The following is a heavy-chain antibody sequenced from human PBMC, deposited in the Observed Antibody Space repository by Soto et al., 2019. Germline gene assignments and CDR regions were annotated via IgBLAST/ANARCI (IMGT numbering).Heavy chain of an antibody. CDR1: GFTFSNAW. V-gene: IGHV3-15*01. CDR2: IKSKADGGTT. CDR3: TTVYFNSEHFFDH. Sequence: EVQLVESGGGLVKPGGSLRLSCAASGFTFSNAWMSWVRQAPGKGLEWVGRIKSKADGGTTYYAAPVKGRFTISRDDSKTPLYLQMNSLKTEDTAVYYCTTVYFNSEHFFDHWGQGTLVSVSS. D-gene: IGHD2-8*01. J-gene: IGHJ4*02.